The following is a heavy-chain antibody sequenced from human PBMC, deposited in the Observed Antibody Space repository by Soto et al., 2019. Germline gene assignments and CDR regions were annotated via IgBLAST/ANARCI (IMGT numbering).Heavy chain of an antibody. J-gene: IGHJ6*02. Sequence: PSETLSLTCAVYGGSFSGYYWSWIRQPPGKGLEWIGEINHSGSTNYNPSLKGRVTISVDTSKNQFSLKLSSVTAADTAVYYCARGTRAARFYYYYYGMDVWGQGTTVTVSS. D-gene: IGHD6-6*01. V-gene: IGHV4-34*01. CDR3: ARGTRAARFYYYYYGMDV. CDR2: INHSGST. CDR1: GGSFSGYY.